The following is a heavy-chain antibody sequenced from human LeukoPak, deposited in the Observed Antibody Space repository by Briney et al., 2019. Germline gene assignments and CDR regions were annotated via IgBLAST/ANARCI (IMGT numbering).Heavy chain of an antibody. V-gene: IGHV1-69*04. J-gene: IGHJ4*02. Sequence: SVTVSCKASGGTFSSYAISWVRQAPGQGLEWMGRIIPILGIANYAQKFQGRVTITADKSTSTAYMELSSLRSEDTAVYYCARVSFGYYFDYWGRGTLVTVSS. CDR1: GGTFSSYA. D-gene: IGHD3/OR15-3a*01. CDR3: ARVSFGYYFDY. CDR2: IIPILGIA.